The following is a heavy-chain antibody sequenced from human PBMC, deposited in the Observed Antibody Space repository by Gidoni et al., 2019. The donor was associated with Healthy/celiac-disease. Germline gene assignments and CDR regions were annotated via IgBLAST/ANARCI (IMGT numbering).Heavy chain of an antibody. CDR3: AKEGGY. V-gene: IGHV3-30*18. CDR1: GFTFSSYG. Sequence: QVQLVASGGGVVQPGRSLRLSCAASGFTFSSYGMHWVRQAPGKGLEWVAVISYDGSNKYYADSVKGRFTISRDNSKNTLYLQMNSLRAEDTAVYYCAKEGGYWGQGTLVTVSS. CDR2: ISYDGSNK. D-gene: IGHD3-16*01. J-gene: IGHJ4*02.